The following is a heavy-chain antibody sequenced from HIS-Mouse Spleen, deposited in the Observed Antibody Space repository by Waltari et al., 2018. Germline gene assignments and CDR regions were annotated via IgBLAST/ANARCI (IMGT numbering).Heavy chain of an antibody. V-gene: IGHV4-39*07. CDR2: IYYSGSP. CDR1: GGSISSSSYY. J-gene: IGHJ2*01. CDR3: ARESPYSSSWYDWYFDL. Sequence: QLQLQESGPGLVKPSETLSLTCTVSGGSISSSSYYWGWIRQPPGKGLEWIGSIYYSGSPSYNPSLKSRVTISVDTSKNQFSLKLSSVTAADTAVYYCARESPYSSSWYDWYFDLWGRGTLVTVSS. D-gene: IGHD6-13*01.